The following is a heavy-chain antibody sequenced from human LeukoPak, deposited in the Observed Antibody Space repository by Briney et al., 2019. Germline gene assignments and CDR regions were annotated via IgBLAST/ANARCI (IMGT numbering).Heavy chain of an antibody. D-gene: IGHD4-17*01. J-gene: IGHJ2*01. CDR2: IYYSGST. CDR1: GGSISSYY. V-gene: IGHV4-59*01. Sequence: SETLSLTCTVSGGSISSYYWSWIRQPPGKGLEWIGYIYYSGSTNYNPSLKSRVTISVDTSKNQFSLKLSSVTAADTAVYYCARTDGDYVGWYFDLWGRGTLVTVSS. CDR3: ARTDGDYVGWYFDL.